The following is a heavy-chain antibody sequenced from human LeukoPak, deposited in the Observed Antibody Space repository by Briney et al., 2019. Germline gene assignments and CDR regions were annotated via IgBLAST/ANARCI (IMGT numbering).Heavy chain of an antibody. CDR3: TTGWKEYSRGYSDY. CDR1: GFTFSNAW. J-gene: IGHJ4*02. Sequence: GGSLRLSCAASGFTFSNAWMSWVRQAPGKGLEWVGRFKSKTDGGTTDYAAPVKGRFTISRDDSKNTLYLQMNSLKTEDTAVYYCTTGWKEYSRGYSDYWGQGTLVTVSS. V-gene: IGHV3-15*01. D-gene: IGHD6-6*01. CDR2: FKSKTDGGTT.